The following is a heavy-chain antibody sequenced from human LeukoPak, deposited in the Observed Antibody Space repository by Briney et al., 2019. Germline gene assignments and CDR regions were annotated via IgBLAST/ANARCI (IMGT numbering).Heavy chain of an antibody. Sequence: SETLSLTFTVSGGSISSYYWSWIRQPPGKGLEWIGYIYYSGSTNYNPSLKSRVTISVDTSKNQFSLKLSSVTAADTAVYYCATQAAAGYFDYWGQGTLVTVSS. CDR1: GGSISSYY. D-gene: IGHD6-13*01. CDR3: ATQAAAGYFDY. V-gene: IGHV4-59*01. CDR2: IYYSGST. J-gene: IGHJ4*02.